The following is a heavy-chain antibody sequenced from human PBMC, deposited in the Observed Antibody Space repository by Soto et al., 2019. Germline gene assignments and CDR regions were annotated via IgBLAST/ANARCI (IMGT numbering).Heavy chain of an antibody. CDR2: IKQDGREK. D-gene: IGHD3-9*01. CDR1: GFTFSSYW. V-gene: IGHV3-7*03. CDR3: AALYFDWLKGKDPYYYGMDV. J-gene: IGHJ6*02. Sequence: EVQLVESGGGLVQPGGSLRLSCAASGFTFSSYWMSWVRQAPGKGLEWVANIKQDGREKYYVDSVKGRFTISRDNAKNSLYLQMNSLRAEDTAVYYCAALYFDWLKGKDPYYYGMDVWGQGTTVTVSS.